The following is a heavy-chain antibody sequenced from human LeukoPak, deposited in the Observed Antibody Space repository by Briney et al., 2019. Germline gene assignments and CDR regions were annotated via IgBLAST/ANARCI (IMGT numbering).Heavy chain of an antibody. Sequence: GGSLRLSCAASGFTFSSYSMNWVRQAPGKGLEWVSSISSSSSYIYYADSVKGRFTISRDNAKNSLYLQMNSLGAEDTAVYYCARPRIWGFDYWGQGTLVTVSS. CDR2: ISSSSSYI. D-gene: IGHD3-16*01. CDR1: GFTFSSYS. V-gene: IGHV3-21*01. CDR3: ARPRIWGFDY. J-gene: IGHJ4*02.